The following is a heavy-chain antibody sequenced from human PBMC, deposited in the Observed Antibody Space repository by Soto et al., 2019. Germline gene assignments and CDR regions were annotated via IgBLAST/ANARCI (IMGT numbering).Heavy chain of an antibody. CDR1: VGSISSGGYY. V-gene: IGHV4-31*03. J-gene: IGHJ5*02. Sequence: PSETLSLTCTFSVGSISSGGYYCSWIRQHPWKGLEWIGYIYYSGSTYYNPSLKSRVTISVDTSKNQFSLKLSSVTAADTAVYYCARGTPGWGMVRGTNWFEPWGQGTLVIVS. CDR3: ARGTPGWGMVRGTNWFEP. D-gene: IGHD3-10*01. CDR2: IYYSGST.